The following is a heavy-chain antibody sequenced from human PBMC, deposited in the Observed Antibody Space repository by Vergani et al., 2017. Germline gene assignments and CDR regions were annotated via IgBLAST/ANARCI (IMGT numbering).Heavy chain of an antibody. CDR3: ARDFGGEWYFYL. V-gene: IGHV4-4*08. J-gene: IGHJ2*01. Sequence: VLLQEPGPGLVRPSETLSLKCSVSCASLDSFYWSWIRQSPGKGLEWIGYVFRNGNVNYNPSFNFRVAIDTSNNELSLRVTAVTAADPAVYYCARDFGGEWYFYLWGRGATVTVSS. D-gene: IGHD4-23*01. CDR2: VFRNGNV. CDR1: CASLDSFY.